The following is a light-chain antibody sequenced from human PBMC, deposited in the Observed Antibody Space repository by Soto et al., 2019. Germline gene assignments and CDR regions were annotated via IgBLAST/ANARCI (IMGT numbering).Light chain of an antibody. J-gene: IGKJ1*01. Sequence: DIQMTQSPSTLSASIGDRVTITCRASQRLNRWLAWYQQKPGEAPALLIYEASIFESGVPSRFSGSGSGTEFTLTSSSLQPDDFATYYCQQYKSFFWTFGQGTKVEI. CDR2: EAS. V-gene: IGKV1-5*01. CDR3: QQYKSFFWT. CDR1: QRLNRW.